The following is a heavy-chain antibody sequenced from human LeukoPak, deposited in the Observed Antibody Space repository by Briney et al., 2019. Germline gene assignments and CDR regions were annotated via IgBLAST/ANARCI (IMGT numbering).Heavy chain of an antibody. J-gene: IGHJ4*02. CDR1: GYTLTELS. Sequence: ASVKVSCKVSGYTLTELSMHWVRQAPGKGLEWMGGFDPEDGGTIYAQKFQGRVTMTEDTSTDTAYMELSSLRSDDTAVYYCAVSSGGRNYYFDYWGQGTLVTVSS. D-gene: IGHD3-22*01. CDR3: AVSSGGRNYYFDY. CDR2: FDPEDGGT. V-gene: IGHV1-24*01.